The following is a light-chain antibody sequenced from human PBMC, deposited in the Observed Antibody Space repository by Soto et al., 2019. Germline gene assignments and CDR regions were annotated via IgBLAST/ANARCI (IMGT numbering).Light chain of an antibody. CDR1: QSISSY. CDR2: AAS. V-gene: IGKV1-39*01. CDR3: QQSHTTPT. J-gene: IGKJ1*01. Sequence: IQMTQSPSSLSASVGDRVTLTCRAGQSISSYLNWHQQKPGKAPKLLIYAASSLQSGVPSRFSGSGSGTDFTLTISSLQPEDFATYYCQQSHTTPTFGQGTKVEIK.